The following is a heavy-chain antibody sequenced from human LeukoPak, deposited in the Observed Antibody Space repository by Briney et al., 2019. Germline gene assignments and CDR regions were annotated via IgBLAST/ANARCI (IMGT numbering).Heavy chain of an antibody. CDR2: IKEDGSEK. CDR1: GFTFSSYW. Sequence: GGSLRLSCAASGFTFSSYWMSWVRQAPGKGPEWVANIKEDGSEKYYVDSVKGQFTISRDNAKNSLYLQMNSLRAEDTAVYYCARVRGIAVAGTASIYFDYWGQGTLVTVSS. CDR3: ARVRGIAVAGTASIYFDY. D-gene: IGHD6-19*01. V-gene: IGHV3-7*01. J-gene: IGHJ4*02.